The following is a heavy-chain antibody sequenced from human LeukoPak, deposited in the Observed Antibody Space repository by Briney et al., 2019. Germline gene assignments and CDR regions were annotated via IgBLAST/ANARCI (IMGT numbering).Heavy chain of an antibody. Sequence: GGSLRLSCAASGFTFSSYGVHWVRQAPGKGLEWVAVIWYDGSNKYYADSVKGRFTISRDNSKNTLYLQMNSLRAEDTAVYYCARDPGGGYGMDVWGQGTTVTVSS. CDR2: IWYDGSNK. CDR1: GFTFSSYG. V-gene: IGHV3-33*01. D-gene: IGHD3-16*01. CDR3: ARDPGGGYGMDV. J-gene: IGHJ6*02.